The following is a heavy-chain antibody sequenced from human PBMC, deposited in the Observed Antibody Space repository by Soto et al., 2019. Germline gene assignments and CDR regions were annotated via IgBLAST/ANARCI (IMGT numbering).Heavy chain of an antibody. V-gene: IGHV3-66*01. CDR1: GFTVSSNY. Sequence: LRLSCAASGFTVSSNYMSWVRQAPGKGLEWISIIYGAGNTYYADSVKGRFTISRDNSKNTLYLQMNSLGAEDTAVYYCARDFVVGGPTINYYYGMDVWGQGTTVTVSS. J-gene: IGHJ6*02. CDR2: IYGAGNT. D-gene: IGHD1-26*01. CDR3: ARDFVVGGPTINYYYGMDV.